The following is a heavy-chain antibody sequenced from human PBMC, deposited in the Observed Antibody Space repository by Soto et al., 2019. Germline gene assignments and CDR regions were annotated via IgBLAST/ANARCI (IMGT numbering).Heavy chain of an antibody. J-gene: IGHJ4*02. CDR3: ARHGSGWDY. CDR2: INAGNGNT. V-gene: IGHV1-3*05. CDR1: GYTFTSYA. Sequence: QVQLVQSGAEEKKPGASVKVSCKASGYTFTSYAMHWVRQAPGQRLEWMGWINAGNGNTKYSQKFQGRVTITRDTAASTAYTELGSLRSEDTAVYYWARHGSGWDYWGQGTLVTVSS. D-gene: IGHD6-19*01.